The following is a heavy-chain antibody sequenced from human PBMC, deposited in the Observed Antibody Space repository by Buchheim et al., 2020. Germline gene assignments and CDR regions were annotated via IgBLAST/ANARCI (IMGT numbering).Heavy chain of an antibody. J-gene: IGHJ4*02. CDR3: ATGEYTSVSYGGF. Sequence: EVQLLESGGGLVQPGGSLRLSCEASGFTFSSYMMTWVRQAPGKGLEWVSAISGSGGRTYYADSVKGLFTISRDNSKNTLYLQMNSLRAEDTAVYYCATGEYTSVSYGGFWGQGIL. CDR1: GFTFSSYM. D-gene: IGHD6-19*01. CDR2: ISGSGGRT. V-gene: IGHV3-23*01.